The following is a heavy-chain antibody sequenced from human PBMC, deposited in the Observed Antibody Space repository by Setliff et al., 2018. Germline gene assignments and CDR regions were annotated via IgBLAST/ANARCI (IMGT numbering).Heavy chain of an antibody. D-gene: IGHD3-10*01. Sequence: SETLSLTCTVSDGSLYSGNYYWTWIRQPAGKALEWIGHIHGTEGTHYNPSLESRVTLSRDKSPNQFSLMLRSVTAADTALYYCARGYYNGRGYYYLPCSFDSWGRGIVVTVS. CDR3: ARGYYNGRGYYYLPCSFDS. V-gene: IGHV4-61*09. J-gene: IGHJ4*02. CDR2: IHGTEGT. CDR1: DGSLYSGNYY.